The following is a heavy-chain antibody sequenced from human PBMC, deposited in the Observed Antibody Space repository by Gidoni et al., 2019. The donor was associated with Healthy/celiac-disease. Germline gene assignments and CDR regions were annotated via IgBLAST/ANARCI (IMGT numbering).Heavy chain of an antibody. CDR3: ARDSGVGGYYYYGMDV. J-gene: IGHJ6*02. CDR2: INPNSGGT. D-gene: IGHD3-16*01. CDR1: GYTFTGYY. Sequence: QVQLVQSGAEVKKPGASVKVSCQASGYTFTGYYMHWVRQAPGQGLEWMGWINPNSGGTNDAQKFQGWVNMTRDTSSSTAYMELSRLRSDDTAGYYCARDSGVGGYYYYGMDVWGQGTTVTVSS. V-gene: IGHV1-2*04.